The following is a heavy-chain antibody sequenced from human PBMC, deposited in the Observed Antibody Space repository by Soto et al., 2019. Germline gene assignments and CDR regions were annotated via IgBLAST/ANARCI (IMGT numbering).Heavy chain of an antibody. Sequence: PGGSLRRSCASSGFSFSAFSMNWVRQAPGKGLEWVSYISSSSNTIYYADSVKGRFTISRDNAQNTLYLQMNSLRDEDTAVYYCAKEEGRHCSPTRGLNAFDIWGQGTRVTVAS. V-gene: IGHV3-48*02. CDR1: GFSFSAFS. J-gene: IGHJ3*02. D-gene: IGHD2-15*01. CDR2: ISSSSNTI. CDR3: AKEEGRHCSPTRGLNAFDI.